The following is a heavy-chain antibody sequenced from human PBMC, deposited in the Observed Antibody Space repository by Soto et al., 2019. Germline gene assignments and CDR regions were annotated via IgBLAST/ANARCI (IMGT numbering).Heavy chain of an antibody. CDR3: ARDPGDDYGDYFDY. CDR2: IYHSGST. CDR1: GGSISSSNW. Sequence: LRKTLSLTCAVSGGSISSSNWWSWVRQPPGKGLEWIGEIYHSGSTNYNPSLKSRVTISVDKSKNQFSLKLSSVTAADTAVYYCARDPGDDYGDYFDYWGQGTLVTVSS. J-gene: IGHJ4*02. D-gene: IGHD4-17*01. V-gene: IGHV4-4*03.